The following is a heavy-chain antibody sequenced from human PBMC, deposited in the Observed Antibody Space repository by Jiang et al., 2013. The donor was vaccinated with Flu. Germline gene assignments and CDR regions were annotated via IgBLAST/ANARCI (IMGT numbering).Heavy chain of an antibody. V-gene: IGHV4-34*01. CDR2: INHSGST. CDR1: GGSFSGYY. D-gene: IGHD5-18*01. CDR3: ARPTWIQLCYALDY. J-gene: IGHJ4*01. Sequence: LLKPSETLSLTCAVYGGSFSGYYWSWIRQPPGKGLEWIGEINHSGSTNYNPSLKSRVTISVDTSKNQFSLKLSSVTAADTAVYYCARPTWIQLCYALDYVGPREPWSPSP.